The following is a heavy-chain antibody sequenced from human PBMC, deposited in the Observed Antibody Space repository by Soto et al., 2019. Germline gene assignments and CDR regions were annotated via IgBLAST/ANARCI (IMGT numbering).Heavy chain of an antibody. Sequence: QVQLVESGGGVVQPGRSLRLSCAVSGFSFSSYAMHWVRQAPGKGLEWVAVISYDGSNEYYADSVKGRFTISRDNSKNTLYLEVNTLRVEDTAVYYSARVRSDFWSGFPYWGQGTLVTVSS. V-gene: IGHV3-30-3*01. J-gene: IGHJ4*02. CDR2: ISYDGSNE. D-gene: IGHD3-3*01. CDR3: ARVRSDFWSGFPY. CDR1: GFSFSSYA.